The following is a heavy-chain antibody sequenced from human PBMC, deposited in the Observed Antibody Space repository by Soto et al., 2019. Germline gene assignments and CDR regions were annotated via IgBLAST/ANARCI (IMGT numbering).Heavy chain of an antibody. V-gene: IGHV3-33*01. CDR2: MWYDGSNE. CDR3: VRDQSRISRFWFDP. J-gene: IGHJ5*02. CDR1: GFTFNKYG. D-gene: IGHD3-3*02. Sequence: QVQLLESGGGVVQTGRSLTLSCTASGFTFNKYGIHWVRQAPGRALEWVAVMWYDGSNEYYGDSVKGRFTISRDNSKNAVFLQMNSLRAEDTAVYYCVRDQSRISRFWFDPWCQGTLVTVSS.